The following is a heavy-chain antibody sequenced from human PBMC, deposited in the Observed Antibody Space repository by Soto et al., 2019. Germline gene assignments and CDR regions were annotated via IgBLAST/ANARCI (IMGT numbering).Heavy chain of an antibody. CDR2: ISYDGSNK. CDR3: AKDLAVAGPPLWYYYYGMDV. D-gene: IGHD6-19*01. Sequence: WGSLRLSCAASGFTFISYGIHCCRHSPLKGLEWVAVISYDGSNKYYADSVKGRFTISRDNSKNTLYLQMNSLRAEDTAVYYCAKDLAVAGPPLWYYYYGMDVWGQGTTVTVSS. CDR1: GFTFISYG. V-gene: IGHV3-30*18. J-gene: IGHJ6*02.